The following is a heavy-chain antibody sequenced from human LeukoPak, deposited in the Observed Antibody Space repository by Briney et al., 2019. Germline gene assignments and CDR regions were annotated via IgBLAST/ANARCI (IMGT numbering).Heavy chain of an antibody. J-gene: IGHJ6*02. CDR1: GFTFSSYA. Sequence: GGSLRLSCAASGFTFSSYAMSWVRQAPGKGLEWVSAISGSGGSTYYADSVKGRFTISRDNSKNTLYLQMNSLRAEDTAVYYCAKDDRSPGYYGMDVWGQGTTVTVSS. V-gene: IGHV3-23*01. CDR2: ISGSGGST. CDR3: AKDDRSPGYYGMDV.